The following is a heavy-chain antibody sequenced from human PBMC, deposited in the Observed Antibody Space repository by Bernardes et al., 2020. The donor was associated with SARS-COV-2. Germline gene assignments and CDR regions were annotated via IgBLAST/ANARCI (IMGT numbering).Heavy chain of an antibody. CDR2: ISWNSGSI. J-gene: IGHJ4*02. Sequence: GGSLRLSCAASGFTFDDYAMHWVRQAPGKGLEWVSGISWNSGSIGYADSVKGRFTISRDNAKNSLYLQMNSLRAEDTALYYCAKDITGTTNDYWGQGTLVTVSS. CDR3: AKDITGTTNDY. V-gene: IGHV3-9*01. CDR1: GFTFDDYA. D-gene: IGHD1-20*01.